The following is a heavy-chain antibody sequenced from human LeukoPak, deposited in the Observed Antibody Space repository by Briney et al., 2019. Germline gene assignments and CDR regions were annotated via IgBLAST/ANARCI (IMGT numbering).Heavy chain of an antibody. CDR1: GFTFSSYA. D-gene: IGHD2-15*01. Sequence: PGGSLRLSCAASGFTFSSYAMSWVPQAPGKGLEWVSAISGSGGSTSYADSVNDRFTVSRDNPKHTLDLQMNSLRAEDKSLFDCAKGPDRYCSDGSCYSVYWGQGTLVTVSS. J-gene: IGHJ4*02. CDR2: ISGSGGST. CDR3: AKGPDRYCSDGSCYSVY. V-gene: IGHV3-23*01.